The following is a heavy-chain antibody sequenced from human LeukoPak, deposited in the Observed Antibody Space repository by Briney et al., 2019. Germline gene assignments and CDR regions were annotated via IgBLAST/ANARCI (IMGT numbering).Heavy chain of an antibody. CDR3: ARGSPGSYYCAY. V-gene: IGHV3-7*01. D-gene: IGHD1-26*01. CDR1: GFTFSSYW. Sequence: PGGSLRLSCAAPGFTFSSYWMSWVRQAPGKGLEWVANIKQDGSEKYYVDSVKGRFTISRDNAKNSLYLQMNSLRAEDTAVYYCARGSPGSYYCAYWGQGTLVTVSS. CDR2: IKQDGSEK. J-gene: IGHJ4*02.